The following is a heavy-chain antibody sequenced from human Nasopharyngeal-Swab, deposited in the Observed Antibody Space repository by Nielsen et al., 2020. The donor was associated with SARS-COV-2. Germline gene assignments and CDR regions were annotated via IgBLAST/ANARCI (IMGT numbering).Heavy chain of an antibody. CDR3: ARDREFGELWGY. D-gene: IGHD3-10*01. V-gene: IGHV3-21*01. CDR2: ISSSSSYI. Sequence: SLKISCAASGFTFSSYSMNWVRQAPGKGLEWVSSISSSSSYIYYADSVKGRFTISRDNAKNSLYLQMNSLRAEDTAVYYCARDREFGELWGYWGQGTLVTVSS. J-gene: IGHJ4*02. CDR1: GFTFSSYS.